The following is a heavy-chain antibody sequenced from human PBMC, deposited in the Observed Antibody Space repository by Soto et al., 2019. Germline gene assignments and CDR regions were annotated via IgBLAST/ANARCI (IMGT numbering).Heavy chain of an antibody. J-gene: IGHJ4*01. Sequence: GASVKVSCKASSQSSTHNGSSWVRRAPGQGLEWMGWININRGDVNHAPKFQGRVTLTTDTSTTTAYMELRSLRLDDTAVYFCATDDMNRGRFDFWGHGTLVTVSS. CDR2: ININRGDV. V-gene: IGHV1-18*01. CDR3: ATDDMNRGRFDF. CDR1: SQSSTHNG.